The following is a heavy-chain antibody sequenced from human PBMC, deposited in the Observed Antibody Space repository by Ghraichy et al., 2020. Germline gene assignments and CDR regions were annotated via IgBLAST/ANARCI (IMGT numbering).Heavy chain of an antibody. CDR2: VTYSGTT. Sequence: SETLSLTCTVSGGSISSYYWTWIRQSPGRGLECIGFVTYSGTTNYSPSLRSRVTISLDTSRNHFSLNLNSVTAADTAVYYCARGDDAYTTGYWGQGILVTVSS. D-gene: IGHD5-24*01. J-gene: IGHJ4*02. CDR1: GGSISSYY. CDR3: ARGDDAYTTGY. V-gene: IGHV4-59*01.